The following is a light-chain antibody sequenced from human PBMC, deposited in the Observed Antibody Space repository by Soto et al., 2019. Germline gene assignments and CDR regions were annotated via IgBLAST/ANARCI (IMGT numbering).Light chain of an antibody. CDR2: EVS. CDR3: SSYTRSNTWV. Sequence: HSVLTQPASVSGSPGQSITISCTGTSSDVGGYDYVSWYQQHPGKAPKLMISEVSDRPSGVSDRFSGSKSGDTASLTISGLQAEDEADYYCSSYTRSNTWVFGGGTKLTVL. CDR1: SSDVGGYDY. V-gene: IGLV2-14*01. J-gene: IGLJ3*02.